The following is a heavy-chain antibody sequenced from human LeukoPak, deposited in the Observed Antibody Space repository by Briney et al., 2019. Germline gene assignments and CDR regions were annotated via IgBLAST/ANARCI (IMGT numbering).Heavy chain of an antibody. CDR2: FDPEDGET. Sequence: ASVKVSCKVSGYTLTELSMHWVRQAPGKGLEWMGGFDPEDGETIYAQKFQGRVTMTEDTSTDTAYMELSSLRSEDTAVYYCARGGPPAIAVADSRICDYWGQGTLVTVSS. CDR1: GYTLTELS. V-gene: IGHV1-24*01. J-gene: IGHJ4*02. D-gene: IGHD6-19*01. CDR3: ARGGPPAIAVADSRICDY.